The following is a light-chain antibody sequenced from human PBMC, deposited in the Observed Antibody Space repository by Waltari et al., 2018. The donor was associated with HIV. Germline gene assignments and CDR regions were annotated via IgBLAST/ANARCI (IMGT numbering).Light chain of an antibody. Sequence: GEPASISCRSSQSLLYSNGYHYLDWYLQKPGQSLQLLIYLGANRASGVPDRFSGSGSGTDFTLKISRVEAEDVGVYYCMQALQTPLTFGAGTKVQIK. CDR2: LGA. V-gene: IGKV2-28*01. J-gene: IGKJ4*01. CDR3: MQALQTPLT. CDR1: QSLLYSNGYHY.